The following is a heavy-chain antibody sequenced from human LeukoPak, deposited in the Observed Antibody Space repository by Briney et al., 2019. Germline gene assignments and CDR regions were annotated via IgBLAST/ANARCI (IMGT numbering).Heavy chain of an antibody. J-gene: IGHJ4*02. Sequence: PGGSLRLSCSASGFTFSNYVMHWVRQAPGKGLEYVSGMSKNGGSTYYPDSVKGRFTIARDNSKNTLYLQMSSLRAEDTAVYYCARGTERSLVGAFDYWGQGTLVTVSS. V-gene: IGHV3-64D*06. CDR1: GFTFSNYV. CDR2: MSKNGGST. D-gene: IGHD1-26*01. CDR3: ARGTERSLVGAFDY.